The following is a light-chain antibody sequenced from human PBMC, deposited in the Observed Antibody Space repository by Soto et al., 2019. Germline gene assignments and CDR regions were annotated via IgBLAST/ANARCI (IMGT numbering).Light chain of an antibody. J-gene: IGKJ1*01. Sequence: EIVLTHSPGTLSLSPGERATLSCRASQSVSSSYLAWYQQKPGQAPMLLIYGASSRATGIPDRFSGSGSGTDLTLTSSRLEPEDFAVYYCKQNGRSPRTFGQGTKVESK. V-gene: IGKV3-20*01. CDR3: KQNGRSPRT. CDR2: GAS. CDR1: QSVSSSY.